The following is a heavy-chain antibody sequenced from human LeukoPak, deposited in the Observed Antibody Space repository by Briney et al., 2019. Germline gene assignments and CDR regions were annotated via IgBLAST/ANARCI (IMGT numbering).Heavy chain of an antibody. Sequence: TGGSLRLSCAASGFTFSSYWMSWVRQAPGKGLEWVANIKQDGSEKYYVDSVKGRFTISRDNSKNTLYLQMNSLRAEDTAVYYCAKDLRFGSRRTGGFDYWGQGTLVTVSS. CDR2: IKQDGSEK. V-gene: IGHV3-7*03. J-gene: IGHJ4*02. CDR1: GFTFSSYW. D-gene: IGHD7-27*01. CDR3: AKDLRFGSRRTGGFDY.